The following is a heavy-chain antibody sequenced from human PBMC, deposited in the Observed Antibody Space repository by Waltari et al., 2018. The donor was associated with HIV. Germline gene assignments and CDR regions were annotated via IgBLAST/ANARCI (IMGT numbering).Heavy chain of an antibody. CDR1: GYTFTSYD. J-gene: IGHJ2*01. CDR2: MDPNRGNK. Sequence: QVQLVQSGAEVKKPGASVKVSCKASGYTFTSYDINWVRQATGQGLEWMGWMDPNRGNKGYAQKFQGRVTMTRNTSISTAYMELSSLRSEDTAVYYCARRYCSGGSCYSFVWYFDLWGRGTLVTVSS. V-gene: IGHV1-8*01. CDR3: ARRYCSGGSCYSFVWYFDL. D-gene: IGHD2-15*01.